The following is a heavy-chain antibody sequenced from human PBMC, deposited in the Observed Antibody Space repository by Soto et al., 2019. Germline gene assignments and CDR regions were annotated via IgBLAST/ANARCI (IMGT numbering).Heavy chain of an antibody. CDR1: GGSISSHY. D-gene: IGHD6-6*01. Sequence: QVQLQESGPGLVKPSETLSLTCVVSGGSISSHYWSWIRQPPGSGLEWIGFVHYSGSTNYSPSLKSRVTMSLDTSNNQFSLNLSSVTAADTAFYFCARRDYSTSSLGPFDYWPGNPGHRLL. V-gene: IGHV4-59*11. J-gene: IGHJ4*02. CDR3: ARRDYSTSSLGPFDY. CDR2: VHYSGST.